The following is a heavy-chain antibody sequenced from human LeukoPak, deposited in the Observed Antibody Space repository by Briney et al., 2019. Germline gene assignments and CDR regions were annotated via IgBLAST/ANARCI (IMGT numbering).Heavy chain of an antibody. J-gene: IGHJ4*02. CDR3: TKDQRGYGRIVDY. Sequence: GGSLRLFCAASGFTFSYYAMSWLRQAPGKGLEWVSSISGSGSSTYYADSVKGRFTISRDNSKNTLYLQMNSLRAEDTAVYYCTKDQRGYGRIVDYWGQGTLVTISS. V-gene: IGHV3-23*01. CDR1: GFTFSYYA. D-gene: IGHD3-10*01. CDR2: ISGSGSST.